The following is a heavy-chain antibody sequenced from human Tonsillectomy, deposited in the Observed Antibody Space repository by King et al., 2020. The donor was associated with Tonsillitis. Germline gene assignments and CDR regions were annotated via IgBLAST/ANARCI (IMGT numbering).Heavy chain of an antibody. D-gene: IGHD2-15*01. Sequence: ITLKESGPTLVKPAQTLTLTCTFSGFSLTTSGVGVGWIRQPPGKALEWLALIYWDDDKRYSPSLRNRLTITKDTSKHQVVLTMTNMDPVDTATYYCANSCSGGSCYYNSWFDPWGQGTLVTVSS. J-gene: IGHJ5*02. V-gene: IGHV2-5*02. CDR1: GFSLTTSGVG. CDR2: IYWDDDK. CDR3: ANSCSGGSCYYNSWFDP.